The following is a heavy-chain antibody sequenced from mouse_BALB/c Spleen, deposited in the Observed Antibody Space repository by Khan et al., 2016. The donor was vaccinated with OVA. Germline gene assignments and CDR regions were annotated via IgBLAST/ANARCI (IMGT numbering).Heavy chain of an antibody. D-gene: IGHD1-2*01. V-gene: IGHV3-2*02. CDR2: ISYSGST. CDR3: ARTARIKY. Sequence: EVQLVESGPGLVQPSPSLSLTCTVTCYSITSGYGWNWIRQFPGNKLEWMGYISYSGSTNYHPSLKSRISISRDTAKNQFFLQLNSVTTEDTATYYCARTARIKYWGQGTTLTVSS. J-gene: IGHJ2*01. CDR1: CYSITSGYG.